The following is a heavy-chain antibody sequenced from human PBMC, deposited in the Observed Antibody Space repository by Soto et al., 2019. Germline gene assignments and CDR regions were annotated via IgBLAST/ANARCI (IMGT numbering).Heavy chain of an antibody. CDR1: GGSISSYY. D-gene: IGHD3-16*01. CDR2: IYYSGST. V-gene: IGHV4-59*01. CDR3: AREGAKRGDEQNYYHNGMDV. Sequence: PSETLSLTCTVSGGSISSYYWSWIRQPPGKGLEWIGYIYYSGSTNYNPSLKSRVTISVDTSKNQFSLKLSSVTAADTAVYYCAREGAKRGDEQNYYHNGMDVWGQGTTVTVSS. J-gene: IGHJ6*02.